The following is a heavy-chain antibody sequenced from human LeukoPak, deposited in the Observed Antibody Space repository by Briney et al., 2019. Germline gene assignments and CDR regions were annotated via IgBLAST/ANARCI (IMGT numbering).Heavy chain of an antibody. CDR1: GFTFSSYA. D-gene: IGHD1-14*01. Sequence: PGGSLRLSCAASGFTFSSYALHWVRQAPGKGLEWVTDISYDGSSKYYADSVKGRFTISRDNSKNTLYLQMNSLRPEDTAVYYCARGDKQLLFNRNKGGFDPWGQGALVTVSS. V-gene: IGHV3-30*04. J-gene: IGHJ5*02. CDR2: ISYDGSSK. CDR3: ARGDKQLLFNRNKGGFDP.